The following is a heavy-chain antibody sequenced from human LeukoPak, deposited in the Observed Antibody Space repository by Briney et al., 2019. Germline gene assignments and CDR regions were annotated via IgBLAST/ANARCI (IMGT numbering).Heavy chain of an antibody. CDR2: IYYSGST. V-gene: IGHV4-39*07. D-gene: IGHD6-19*01. CDR3: ARYSSGWSPFDY. J-gene: IGHJ4*02. CDR1: GDSISSSSYY. Sequence: PSETLSLTCTVSGDSISSSSYYWGWIRQPPGKGLEWIGSIYYSGSTYYNPSLKSRVTISVDTSKNQFSLKLSSVTAADTAVYYCARYSSGWSPFDYWGQGTLVTVSS.